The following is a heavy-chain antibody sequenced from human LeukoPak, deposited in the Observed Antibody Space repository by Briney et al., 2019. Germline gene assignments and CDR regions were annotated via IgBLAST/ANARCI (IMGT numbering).Heavy chain of an antibody. J-gene: IGHJ6*03. CDR2: ISSSSSYI. Sequence: GGSLRLSCAASGFTFSSYSMNWVRQAPGKGLEWVSSISSSSSYIYYADSVKGRFTISRDNSKNTLYLKMNSLRAEDTAVYYCARTFYYYYYMDVWGKGTTVTISS. CDR3: ARTFYYYYYMDV. V-gene: IGHV3-21*04. CDR1: GFTFSSYS.